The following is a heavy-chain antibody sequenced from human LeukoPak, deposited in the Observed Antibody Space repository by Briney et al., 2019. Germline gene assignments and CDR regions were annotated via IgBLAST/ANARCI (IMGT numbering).Heavy chain of an antibody. CDR1: GFTFSSYA. V-gene: IGHV3-30-3*01. CDR3: AKDGVDFDWLLYDEGDGYYFDY. Sequence: GSLRLSCAASGFTFSSYAMHWVRQAPGKGLEWVAVISYDGSNKYYTDSVKGRFTISRDNSKNTLYLQMNSLRAEDTAVYYCAKDGVDFDWLLYDEGDGYYFDYWGQGTLVTVSS. CDR2: ISYDGSNK. J-gene: IGHJ4*02. D-gene: IGHD3-9*01.